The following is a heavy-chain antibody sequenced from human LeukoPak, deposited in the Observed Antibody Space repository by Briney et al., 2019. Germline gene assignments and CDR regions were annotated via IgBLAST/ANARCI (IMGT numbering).Heavy chain of an antibody. J-gene: IGHJ6*03. CDR1: GFTFSSYS. CDR2: ISSSSSYI. V-gene: IGHV3-21*01. CDR3: ARVGRVMTTVYYYYYMDV. Sequence: GGSLRLSCAASGFTFSSYSMNWVRQAPGKGLEWVSSISSSSSYIYYADSVKGRFTISRDNAKNSLYLQMNSLRAEDTAVYYCARVGRVMTTVYYYYYMDVWGKGTTVTVSS. D-gene: IGHD4-11*01.